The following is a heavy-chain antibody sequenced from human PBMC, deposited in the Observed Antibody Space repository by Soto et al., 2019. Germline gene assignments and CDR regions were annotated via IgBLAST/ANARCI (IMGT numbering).Heavy chain of an antibody. CDR3: ARATAHRGASGRPLLPEIFDS. CDR1: GFTFSSYG. D-gene: IGHD3-10*01. J-gene: IGHJ4*02. CDR2: LSGRGDTT. Sequence: ELQLLESGGGLAQPGGSLRLSCAASGFTFSSYGMNWVRQAPGKGLEWVSALSGRGDTTYYADSVRGRFSISRDNAKNTLYLQMSSLRGADTAVYYCARATAHRGASGRPLLPEIFDSWGQGTLVTVSS. V-gene: IGHV3-23*01.